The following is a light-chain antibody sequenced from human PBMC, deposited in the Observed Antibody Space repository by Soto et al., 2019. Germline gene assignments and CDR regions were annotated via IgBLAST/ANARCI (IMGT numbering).Light chain of an antibody. CDR3: ELSQQRSSWPPIA. Sequence: DIAGTRAAVRLSWSPGNRVTLSCRRNERTRRSLAWYQQRPGQPPRILIYDASFRATGIPERFSGSGSGTDFTLSSSSLEPEDFAVYDCELSQQRSSWPPIALGQGTRLEIK. V-gene: IGKV3-11*01. CDR1: ERTRRS. J-gene: IGKJ5*01. CDR2: DAS.